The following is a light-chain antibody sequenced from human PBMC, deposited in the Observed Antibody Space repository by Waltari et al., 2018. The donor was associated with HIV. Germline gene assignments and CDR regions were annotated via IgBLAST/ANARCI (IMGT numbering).Light chain of an antibody. CDR1: KLGDKY. CDR3: QAWDSSTRV. J-gene: IGLJ3*02. Sequence: SYELTQPPSVSVSPGQTASITCSGDKLGDKYACWYQQKPDQSPVLVIYQESKRPSGIPARFSGSNSGNTATLTISGTQAMDEADYYCQAWDSSTRVFGGGTKLTVL. CDR2: QES. V-gene: IGLV3-1*01.